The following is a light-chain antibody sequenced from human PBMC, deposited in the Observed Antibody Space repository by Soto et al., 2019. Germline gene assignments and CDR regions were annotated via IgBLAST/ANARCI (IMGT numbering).Light chain of an antibody. J-gene: IGKJ1*01. Sequence: EIVLTQSPGTLSLSPGESATLSCRAGQVLSSSSLAWYQHKPGQAPRLLIYGASRRATGIPDRFSGSESGTDFTLTITRLEPEDFAVYYCQHYGTSPTWTFGQGTKVEVK. CDR1: QVLSSSS. CDR3: QHYGTSPTWT. V-gene: IGKV3-20*01. CDR2: GAS.